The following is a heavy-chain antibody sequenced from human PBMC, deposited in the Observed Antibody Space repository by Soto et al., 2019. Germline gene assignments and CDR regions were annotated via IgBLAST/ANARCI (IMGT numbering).Heavy chain of an antibody. Sequence: PGGSLRLSCAASGFTFSSYGMHWVRQAPGGGLEWLAVISYEGSNTYYSDSVKGRFTISRDNSKNTLYLQLDSLSPWDTSMYYCAKSSSTEFLLLRVSEARSAYSDSWGLGTPVTVSS. V-gene: IGHV3-30*18. CDR2: ISYEGSNT. J-gene: IGHJ4*02. D-gene: IGHD6-6*01. CDR1: GFTFSSYG. CDR3: AKSSSTEFLLLRVSEARSAYSDS.